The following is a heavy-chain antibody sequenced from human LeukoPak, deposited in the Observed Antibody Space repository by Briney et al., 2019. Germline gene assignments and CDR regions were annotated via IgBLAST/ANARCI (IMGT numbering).Heavy chain of an antibody. CDR3: ARGFMVRGAINAFDI. CDR2: ISSSSSYT. Sequence: GGSLRLSCAASGFTSSDYYMSWIRQAPGKGLEWVSYISSSSSYTNYADSVKGRFTISRDNAKNSLYLQMNSLRAEDTAVYYCARGFMVRGAINAFDIWGQGTMVTVSS. D-gene: IGHD3-10*01. J-gene: IGHJ3*02. V-gene: IGHV3-11*06. CDR1: GFTSSDYY.